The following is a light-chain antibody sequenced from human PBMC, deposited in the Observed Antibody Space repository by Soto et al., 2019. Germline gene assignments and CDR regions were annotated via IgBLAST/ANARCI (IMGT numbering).Light chain of an antibody. Sequence: QSVLTQPASVSGSPGQSITISCTGTSSDVGGYNYVSWYQQHPGKAHKLMIYDVSNRPSGVSNRFSCSKSANTASLTISGLQADDEADYYCSSYTSSSTVVFGGGTKLTVL. CDR1: SSDVGGYNY. CDR2: DVS. V-gene: IGLV2-14*01. CDR3: SSYTSSSTVV. J-gene: IGLJ2*01.